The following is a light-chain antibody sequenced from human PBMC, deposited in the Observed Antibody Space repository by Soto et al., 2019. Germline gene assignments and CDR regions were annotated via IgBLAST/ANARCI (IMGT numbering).Light chain of an antibody. V-gene: IGLV2-14*01. CDR3: SSYTSSFYV. J-gene: IGLJ1*01. CDR2: DVS. Sequence: QSVLTQPASVSGSPGQSITISCTGTSSDVGGYNYVSWYRQHPGKAPKLMIYDVSNRPSGVSNRFSGSKSGNTASLTISGLQAEDEADYYCSSYTSSFYVFGTGTKVTVL. CDR1: SSDVGGYNY.